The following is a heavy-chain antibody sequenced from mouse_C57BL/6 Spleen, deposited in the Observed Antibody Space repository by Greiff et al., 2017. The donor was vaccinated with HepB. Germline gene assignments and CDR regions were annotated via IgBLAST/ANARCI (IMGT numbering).Heavy chain of an antibody. J-gene: IGHJ1*03. CDR1: GYSITSGYY. V-gene: IGHV3-6*01. Sequence: EVKLVESGPGLVKPSQSLSLTCSVTGYSITSGYYWNWIRQFPGNKLEWMGYISYDGSNNYNPSLKNRISITRDTSKNQFFLKLNSVTTEDTATYYCARAHYYGSSSGYFDVWGTGTTVTVSS. D-gene: IGHD1-1*01. CDR2: ISYDGSN. CDR3: ARAHYYGSSSGYFDV.